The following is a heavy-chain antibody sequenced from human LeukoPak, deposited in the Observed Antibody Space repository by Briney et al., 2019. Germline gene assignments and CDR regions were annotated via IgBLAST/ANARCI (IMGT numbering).Heavy chain of an antibody. CDR2: ISAYNGNT. CDR3: ARDPSIAALPTYFDY. Sequence: ASVKVSCKASGYTFTSYGVSWVRQAPGQGLEWMGWISAYNGNTNYAQKLQGRVTMTTDTSTSTAYMELRSLRSEDTAVYYCARDPSIAALPTYFDYWGQGTLVTVSS. CDR1: GYTFTSYG. D-gene: IGHD6-6*01. V-gene: IGHV1-18*01. J-gene: IGHJ4*02.